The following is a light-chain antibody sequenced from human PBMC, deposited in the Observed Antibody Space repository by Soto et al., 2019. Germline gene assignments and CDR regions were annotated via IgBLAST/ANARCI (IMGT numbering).Light chain of an antibody. V-gene: IGKV3-15*01. CDR3: QQYNSYSPT. CDR2: GVS. Sequence: EIVMTQSPATLSVFPGERATLSCRASQSVNNNLAWYQQKPGQAPRLLIHGVSTRATGIPARFSGSGSGTEFTLTISSLQPDDFATYYCQQYNSYSPTFGQGTKVDIK. CDR1: QSVNNN. J-gene: IGKJ1*01.